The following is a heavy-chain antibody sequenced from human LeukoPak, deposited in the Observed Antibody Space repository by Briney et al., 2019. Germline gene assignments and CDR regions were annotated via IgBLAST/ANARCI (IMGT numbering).Heavy chain of an antibody. V-gene: IGHV3-48*03. CDR3: ARGGGYGDYNS. CDR2: ISSSGSSK. J-gene: IGHJ4*02. CDR1: GFTFSTYE. Sequence: GGSLRLSCAASGFTFSTYEMNWVRQAPGKGLEWVSYISSSGSSKYYADSVKGRLTISRDNAKNSLYLQMNSLRAEDTAVCYCARGGGYGDYNSWGPGTLVTVSS. D-gene: IGHD4-17*01.